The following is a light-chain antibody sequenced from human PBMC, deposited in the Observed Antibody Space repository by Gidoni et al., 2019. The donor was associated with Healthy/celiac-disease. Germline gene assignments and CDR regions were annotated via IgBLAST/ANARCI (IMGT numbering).Light chain of an antibody. CDR1: QDISNY. J-gene: IGKJ2*01. Sequence: DIQMTQSPSSLSASVGDRVTITCQASQDISNYLNWYQQKPGKAPKLLIYDASNLEKGVPSRFRGSGSGTDFTFTISSLQPEDIATYYCQQYDNLPYTFXXXTKLEIK. CDR3: QQYDNLPYT. V-gene: IGKV1-33*01. CDR2: DAS.